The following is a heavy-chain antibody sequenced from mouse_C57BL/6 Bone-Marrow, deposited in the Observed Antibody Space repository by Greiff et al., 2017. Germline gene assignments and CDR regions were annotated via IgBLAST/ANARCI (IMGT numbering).Heavy chain of an antibody. J-gene: IGHJ3*01. CDR1: GYAFSSYW. D-gene: IGHD1-1*01. V-gene: IGHV1-80*01. CDR3: ARAYYGSSPFAY. CDR2: IYPGDGDT. Sequence: VHLVESGAELVKPGASVKISCKASGYAFSSYWMNWVKQRPGKGLEWIGQIYPGDGDTNYNGKFKGKATLTADKSSSTAYMQLSSLTSEDSAVYFCARAYYGSSPFAYWGQGTLVTVSA.